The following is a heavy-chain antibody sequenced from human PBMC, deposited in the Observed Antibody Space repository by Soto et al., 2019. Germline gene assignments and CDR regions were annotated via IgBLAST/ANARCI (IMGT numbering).Heavy chain of an antibody. D-gene: IGHD3-10*01. J-gene: IGHJ3*02. V-gene: IGHV3-23*01. CDR2: IVGSGDNT. Sequence: EVPLLESGGGLVRPGGSLRLSCAASGFTFSSYTMTWVRQAPGERLEWVSSIVGSGDNTYYADSVKGRFTISRDNSKTTLYLQMNSLRAEDTAVYYCAKYYYGSGSIRAFDIWGQGTMVTVSS. CDR3: AKYYYGSGSIRAFDI. CDR1: GFTFSSYT.